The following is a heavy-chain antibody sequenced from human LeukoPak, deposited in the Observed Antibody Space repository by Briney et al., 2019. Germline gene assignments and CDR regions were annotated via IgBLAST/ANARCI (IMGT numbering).Heavy chain of an antibody. D-gene: IGHD1-26*01. J-gene: IGHJ6*03. CDR1: GFILSNYW. V-gene: IGHV3-7*01. CDR3: ARDPYSGNYGNYYYYYMDV. Sequence: GGSLRLSCAASGFILSNYWMGWVRRAPGKGLEWVANINQDGSEKHYVDFLKGRFTISRDNANNSLYLEMNNLSAEDTAVYFCARDPYSGNYGNYYYYYMDVWGKGTTVTISS. CDR2: INQDGSEK.